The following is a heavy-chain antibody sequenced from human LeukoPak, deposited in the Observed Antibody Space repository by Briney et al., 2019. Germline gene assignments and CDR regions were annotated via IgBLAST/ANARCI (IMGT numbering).Heavy chain of an antibody. J-gene: IGHJ2*01. D-gene: IGHD6-19*01. CDR1: GFTFSSYS. CDR2: ISSSSSTI. Sequence: PGGSLRLSCAASGFTFSSYSMTWVRQAPGKGLEWVSYISSSSSTIYYADSVKGRFTISRDNAKNSLYLQMNSLRDEDTAVYYCARARIAVAGTPGWYFDLWGRGTLVTVSS. V-gene: IGHV3-48*02. CDR3: ARARIAVAGTPGWYFDL.